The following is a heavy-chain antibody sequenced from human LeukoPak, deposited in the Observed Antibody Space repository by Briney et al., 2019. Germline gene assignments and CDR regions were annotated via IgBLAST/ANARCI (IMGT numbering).Heavy chain of an antibody. D-gene: IGHD4-11*01. J-gene: IGHJ4*02. CDR3: ARGWDYSNYEVLSY. CDR2: ISWDGGST. Sequence: GGSLRLSCAASGFTFDDYTMHWVRQAPGKGLEWVSLISWDGGSTYYADSVKGRFTISRDNSRNTLFLQMNSLRAEDTAVYYCARGWDYSNYEVLSYWGQGTLVTVSS. CDR1: GFTFDDYT. V-gene: IGHV3-43*01.